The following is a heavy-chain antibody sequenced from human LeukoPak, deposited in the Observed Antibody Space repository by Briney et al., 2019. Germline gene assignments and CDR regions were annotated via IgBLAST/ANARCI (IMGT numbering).Heavy chain of an antibody. CDR2: IFTSGST. D-gene: IGHD3-10*01. V-gene: IGHV4-4*07. Sequence: SETLSLTCTVSDGSISTFYWRWTRQPAEKGLEWIGRIFTSGSTNYNPSLKSRVTMSVDTSKNQFSLKLSSVTAADTAVYYCARVRRWFGEAGDYYYMDVWGKGTTVTISS. CDR1: DGSISTFY. CDR3: ARVRRWFGEAGDYYYMDV. J-gene: IGHJ6*03.